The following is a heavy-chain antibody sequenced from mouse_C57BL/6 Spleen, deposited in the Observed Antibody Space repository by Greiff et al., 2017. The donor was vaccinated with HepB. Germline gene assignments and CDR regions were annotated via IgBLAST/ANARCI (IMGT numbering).Heavy chain of an antibody. CDR3: ARRAY. CDR2: IYPRSGNT. CDR1: GYTFTSYG. Sequence: VQLLQSGAELARPGASVKLSCKASGYTFTSYGISWVNQSTGQGLEWIGEIYPRSGNTYYNEKFKGKVTLTADKSSSTAYMELRSLTSEDSAVYFCARRAYWGQGTLVTVSA. V-gene: IGHV1-81*01. J-gene: IGHJ3*01.